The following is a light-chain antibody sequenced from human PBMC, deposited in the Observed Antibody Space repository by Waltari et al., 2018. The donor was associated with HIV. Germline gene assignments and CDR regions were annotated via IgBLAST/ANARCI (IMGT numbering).Light chain of an antibody. J-gene: IGKJ1*01. CDR3: QQSYRSPRT. CDR2: AVS. V-gene: IGKV1-39*01. Sequence: DIQMTQSPSSLSASVGDRVTLTCRTSQSISTYLNWYQHRPGKAPTLLIYAVSHLASGVPSRFSGSGFGTDFTLTISSPQPEDFATYYCQQSYRSPRTFGQGTKVEIK. CDR1: QSISTY.